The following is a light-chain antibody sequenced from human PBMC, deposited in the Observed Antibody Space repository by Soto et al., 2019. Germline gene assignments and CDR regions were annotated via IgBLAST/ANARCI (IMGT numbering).Light chain of an antibody. J-gene: IGKJ1*01. V-gene: IGKV3-15*01. CDR2: GAS. Sequence: EIVMTQSPATLSVSPGERATLYCRASQSVSSNLAWYQQKPGQAPRLLISGASTRATGIPARFSGSGSGTEFTLTISSLQSEDFAVYYCQQYNYWPPWTFGQGTKVEIK. CDR3: QQYNYWPPWT. CDR1: QSVSSN.